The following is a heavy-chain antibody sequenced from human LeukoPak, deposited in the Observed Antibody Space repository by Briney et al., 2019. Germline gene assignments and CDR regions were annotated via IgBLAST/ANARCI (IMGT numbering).Heavy chain of an antibody. CDR2: VDGGGGGT. CDR3: AKQSAGSAAWYSLHYDF. D-gene: IGHD6-13*01. J-gene: IGHJ4*02. Sequence: GGSLRLSCAASGFTVSSNYMSWVRQAPGKGLEWVSSVDGGGGGTYYADSVKGRFTISRDNSKDTLYLQMNGLRAEDTAVYFCAKQSAGSAAWYSLHYDFWGQGTLVTVSS. V-gene: IGHV3-23*01. CDR1: GFTVSSNY.